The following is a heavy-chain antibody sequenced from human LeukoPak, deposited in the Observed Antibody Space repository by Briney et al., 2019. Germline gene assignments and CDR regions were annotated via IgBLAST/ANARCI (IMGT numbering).Heavy chain of an antibody. Sequence: SETLSLTCTVSGGSISSYYWSWIRQPPGKGLEWIGYIYYSGSTNYSPSLKSRVTISVDTSKNQFSLKLSSVTAADTAVYYCARHQGGSGYSSGDGYYYYYYMDVWGKGTTVTVSS. D-gene: IGHD5-18*01. J-gene: IGHJ6*03. CDR3: ARHQGGSGYSSGDGYYYYYYMDV. CDR1: GGSISSYY. V-gene: IGHV4-59*01. CDR2: IYYSGST.